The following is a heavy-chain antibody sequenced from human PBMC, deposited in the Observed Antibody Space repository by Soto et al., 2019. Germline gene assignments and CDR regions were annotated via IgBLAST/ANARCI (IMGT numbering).Heavy chain of an antibody. CDR3: ARPHRGGWGSGWYGGFGYFQH. CDR1: GGSFSGYY. D-gene: IGHD6-19*01. CDR2: INHSGST. Sequence: SETLSLTCAVYGGSFSGYYWSWIRQPPGKGLEWIGEINHSGSTNYNPSLKSRVTISVDTSKNQFSLKLSSVTAADTAVYYCARPHRGGWGSGWYGGFGYFQHWGQGTLVTVSS. J-gene: IGHJ1*01. V-gene: IGHV4-34*01.